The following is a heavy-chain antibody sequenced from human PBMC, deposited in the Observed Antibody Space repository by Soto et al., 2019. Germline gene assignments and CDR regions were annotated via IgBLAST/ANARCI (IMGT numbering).Heavy chain of an antibody. J-gene: IGHJ5*02. Sequence: QVQLVESGGGVVQTGRSLTLSCAASGFTFSSYAMHWVRQAPGKGLEWVAAIWYDGNNKYYADSVKGRFTISRDNSKNTLSLQMNRLRAEDTAVYYGARRAEGSWYWFGPWGQGTLVTVSS. CDR1: GFTFSSYA. V-gene: IGHV3-33*01. CDR2: IWYDGNNK. CDR3: ARRAEGSWYWFGP. D-gene: IGHD1-26*01.